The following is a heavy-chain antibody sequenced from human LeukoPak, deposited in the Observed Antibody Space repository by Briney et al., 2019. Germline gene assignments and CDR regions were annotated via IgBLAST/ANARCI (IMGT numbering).Heavy chain of an antibody. Sequence: GGSLRLSCAASGFTFSGSAMHWVRQASGKGLEWVGRIRSKANSYATAYAASVKGRFTISRDDSKNTAYLQMNSLKTEDTAVYYCARTTKHGGYSYGYNYYYYMDVWGKGTTVTVSS. V-gene: IGHV3-73*01. CDR2: IRSKANSYAT. CDR3: ARTTKHGGYSYGYNYYYYMDV. D-gene: IGHD5-18*01. J-gene: IGHJ6*03. CDR1: GFTFSGSA.